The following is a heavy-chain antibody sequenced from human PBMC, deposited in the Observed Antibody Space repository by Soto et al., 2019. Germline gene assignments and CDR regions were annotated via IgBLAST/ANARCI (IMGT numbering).Heavy chain of an antibody. Sequence: EVQLVESGGGLVQPGGSLKLSCAASGFIFSGSAVHWVRQASGKGLEWVGRILSKAGNYATAYPASMKGRFTISRDDSENTAFLQMNSLKTADTAVDYCIRGGSPYYYDYWGQGTLVAVSS. J-gene: IGHJ4*02. CDR2: ILSKAGNYAT. CDR1: GFIFSGSA. CDR3: IRGGSPYYYDY. V-gene: IGHV3-73*01.